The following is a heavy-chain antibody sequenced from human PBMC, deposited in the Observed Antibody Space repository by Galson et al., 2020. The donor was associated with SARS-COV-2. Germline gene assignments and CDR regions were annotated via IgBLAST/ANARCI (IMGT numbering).Heavy chain of an antibody. V-gene: IGHV3-9*01. J-gene: IGHJ6*02. CDR3: AKDVGFNWNYGGTENFYYGRDV. CDR2: ISWNSYSI. CDR1: GFTFDDYA. D-gene: IGHD1-7*01. Sequence: SLKISCAASGFTFDDYAMHWVRQAPGKGLEWVAGISWNSYSIGHADSVKGRFTISRDNAKNSLYLQMNSLRAEDTALYFCAKDVGFNWNYGGTENFYYGRDVWGQGTTVTVSS.